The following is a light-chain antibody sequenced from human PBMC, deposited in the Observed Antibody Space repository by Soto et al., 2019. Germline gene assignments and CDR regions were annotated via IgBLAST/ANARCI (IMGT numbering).Light chain of an antibody. CDR2: GNS. CDR3: QSYDSSRSVV. CDR1: SSNIGAGYD. V-gene: IGLV1-40*01. Sequence: VLTQPPSVSGAPGQRVTISCTGSSSNIGAGYDVHWYQQLPGTAPKLLMYGNSNRPSGVPDRFSGSKSGTSASLAITKLQAEDEPDYYCQSYDSSRSVVFGGGTKLTAL. J-gene: IGLJ2*01.